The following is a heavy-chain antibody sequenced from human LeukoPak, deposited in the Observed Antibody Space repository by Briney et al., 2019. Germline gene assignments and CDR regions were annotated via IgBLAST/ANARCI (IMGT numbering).Heavy chain of an antibody. CDR1: GFTFSSYS. V-gene: IGHV3-48*01. J-gene: IGHJ4*02. Sequence: PGGSLRLSCAASGFTFSSYSMNWVRQAPGKGLEWVSYISSSSSTIYYADSVKGRFTISRDNAKNSLYLQMNSLRAEDTAVYCCARSYCSGGSCYLDYWGQGTLVTVSS. CDR2: ISSSSSTI. CDR3: ARSYCSGGSCYLDY. D-gene: IGHD2-15*01.